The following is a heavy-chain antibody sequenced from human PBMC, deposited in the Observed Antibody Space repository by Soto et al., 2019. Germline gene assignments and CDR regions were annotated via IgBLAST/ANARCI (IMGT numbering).Heavy chain of an antibody. J-gene: IGHJ4*02. V-gene: IGHV3-30*18. Sequence: QVQLVESGGGVVQPGGSLRLSWAASGFSFRTNGMHWVRQAPGKGLEWVALISGDGSNKYYAESVKGRFTISRENSKNTVFLQMNSLRADDTAVYYCENPLDQWVPDHWGQGTLLIVSS. CDR1: GFSFRTNG. CDR2: ISGDGSNK. CDR3: ENPLDQWVPDH. D-gene: IGHD1-26*01.